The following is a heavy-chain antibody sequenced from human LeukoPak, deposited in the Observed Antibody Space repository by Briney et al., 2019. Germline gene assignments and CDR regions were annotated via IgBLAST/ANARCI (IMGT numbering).Heavy chain of an antibody. J-gene: IGHJ4*02. CDR2: IYYSGST. Sequence: PSQTLSLTWTVSGGSISRGDYCLSWIRQPPGKGLEWIGFIYYSGSTYYNPSLKTRVTISVDTSKNHFSLKLSSETAADTPVFFCARGYFSGYLYYFDYWGQGTLVTVSS. CDR1: GGSISRGDYC. V-gene: IGHV4-30-4*01. CDR3: ARGYFSGYLYYFDY. D-gene: IGHD2-15*01.